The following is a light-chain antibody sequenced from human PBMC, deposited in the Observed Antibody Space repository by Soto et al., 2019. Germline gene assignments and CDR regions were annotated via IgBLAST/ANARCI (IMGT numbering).Light chain of an antibody. V-gene: IGKV3-15*01. CDR3: QQYNNWPGT. J-gene: IGKJ1*01. Sequence: EIVMTQSPATLSVSLGQRATLSCRASQSISSNLAWYRQKPGQAPRLLIYGASTRATGITARFSGSGSGTEFTLTISSLQSEDFAVYYCQQYNNWPGTFGQGTKVEIK. CDR2: GAS. CDR1: QSISSN.